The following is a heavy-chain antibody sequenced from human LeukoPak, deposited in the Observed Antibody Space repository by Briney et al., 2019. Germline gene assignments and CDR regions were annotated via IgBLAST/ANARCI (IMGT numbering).Heavy chain of an antibody. Sequence: SETLSLTCAVYGGSFSGYYWSWIRQPPGKGLEWIGEINHSGSTNYNPSLKSRVTISVDTSKNQFSLKLSSVTAADTAVYYCVKVENSPGFGGMSDAFDIWGQGTMVTVSS. CDR1: GGSFSGYY. J-gene: IGHJ3*02. D-gene: IGHD3-10*01. V-gene: IGHV4-34*01. CDR2: INHSGST. CDR3: VKVENSPGFGGMSDAFDI.